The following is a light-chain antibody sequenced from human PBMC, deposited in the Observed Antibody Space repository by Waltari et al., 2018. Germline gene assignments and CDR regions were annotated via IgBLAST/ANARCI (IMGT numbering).Light chain of an antibody. CDR2: GSS. J-gene: IGLJ1*01. CDR1: NSNIGAGYD. Sequence: QSVLTQPPSVSGAPGQRVTISCTGRNSNIGAGYDVQWYQQLPGTPPKLLISGSSNRHSGVPDRFSGSKSGTSASLAIPGLQAEDEADYYCQSYDSSLSGCVFGTGTKVTVL. V-gene: IGLV1-40*01. CDR3: QSYDSSLSGCV.